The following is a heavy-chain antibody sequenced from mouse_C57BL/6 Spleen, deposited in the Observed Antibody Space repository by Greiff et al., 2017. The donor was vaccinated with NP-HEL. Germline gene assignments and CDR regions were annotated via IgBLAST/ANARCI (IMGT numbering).Heavy chain of an antibody. J-gene: IGHJ4*01. CDR3: APYYYGSSYGAMDY. Sequence: EVQGVESGGGLVKPGGSLKLSCAASGFTFSDYGMHWVRQAPEKGLEWVAYISSGSSTIYYADTVKGRFTISRDNAKNTLFLQMTSLRSEDTAMYYCAPYYYGSSYGAMDYWGQGTSVTVSS. D-gene: IGHD1-1*01. CDR1: GFTFSDYG. V-gene: IGHV5-17*01. CDR2: ISSGSSTI.